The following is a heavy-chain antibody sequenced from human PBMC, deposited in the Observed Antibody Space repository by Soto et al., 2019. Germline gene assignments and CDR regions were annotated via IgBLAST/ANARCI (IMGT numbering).Heavy chain of an antibody. V-gene: IGHV1-3*01. CDR3: ARGYMCSRTSCPWATWFDP. CDR1: GYTFTSYA. J-gene: IGHJ5*02. D-gene: IGHD2-2*01. Sequence: ASVKVSCKASGYTFTSYAMHWVRQAPGQRLESMGWINAGNGNTKYSQKFQGRVTITRDTSASTAYMELSSLRSEDTAVYYCARGYMCSRTSCPWATWFDPSGQGTLVTVSS. CDR2: INAGNGNT.